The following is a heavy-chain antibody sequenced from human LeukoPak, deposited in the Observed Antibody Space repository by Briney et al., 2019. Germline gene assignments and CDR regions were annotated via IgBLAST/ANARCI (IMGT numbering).Heavy chain of an antibody. CDR1: GGSISSSNW. CDR2: IYHSGTT. V-gene: IGHV4-4*02. CDR3: ARFGYVETTVATSIKYYFAMDV. J-gene: IGHJ6*02. D-gene: IGHD4-23*01. Sequence: SETLSLTCAVSGGSISSSNWWSWVRQPPGKGLEWIGEIYHSGTTNYNPSLKSRVTILVDESKNHFSLRLSSLTAADTAVYYCARFGYVETTVATSIKYYFAMDVWGQGTTVTVSS.